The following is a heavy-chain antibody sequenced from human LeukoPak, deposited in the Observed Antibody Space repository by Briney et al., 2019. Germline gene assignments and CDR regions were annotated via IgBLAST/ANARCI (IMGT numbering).Heavy chain of an antibody. D-gene: IGHD4-23*01. Sequence: PGGSLRLSCAASGFTFSTYAMSWVRQAPGKGLEWVSTISRSADRTYHADSVKGRFTISRDNFKNTLYLQMNSLRAEDTAVYYCARGRGYGGALKAFDIWGQGTMVTVSS. CDR1: GFTFSTYA. J-gene: IGHJ3*02. V-gene: IGHV3-23*01. CDR2: ISRSADRT. CDR3: ARGRGYGGALKAFDI.